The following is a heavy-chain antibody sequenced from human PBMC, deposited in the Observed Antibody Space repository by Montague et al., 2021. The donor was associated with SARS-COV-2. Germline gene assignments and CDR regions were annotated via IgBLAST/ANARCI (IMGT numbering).Heavy chain of an antibody. CDR1: GDSVSSNSAA. Sequence: CAISGDSVSSNSAAWNWIRQSPSRGLEWLGRTYYRSKWYNDYAVSVKSRITINPDTSKNQFSLQLNSVTPEDTAVYYCARDGGLYSSSWYLGHFDYWGQGTLVTVSS. D-gene: IGHD6-13*01. J-gene: IGHJ4*02. V-gene: IGHV6-1*01. CDR2: TYYRSKWYN. CDR3: ARDGGLYSSSWYLGHFDY.